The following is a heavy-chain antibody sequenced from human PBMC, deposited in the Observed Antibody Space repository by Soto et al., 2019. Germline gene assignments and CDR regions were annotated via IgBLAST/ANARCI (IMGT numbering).Heavy chain of an antibody. V-gene: IGHV1-24*01. CDR2: FDPEDGET. CDR3: ATDLTTVTTSTTDY. D-gene: IGHD4-17*01. Sequence: ASVKVSCKVSGYTLTELSMHWVRQAPGKGLEWMGGFDPEDGETIYAQKFQGRVTMTEDTSTDTAYMELSSLRSEDTAVYYCATDLTTVTTSTTDYWGQGTLVTV. J-gene: IGHJ4*02. CDR1: GYTLTELS.